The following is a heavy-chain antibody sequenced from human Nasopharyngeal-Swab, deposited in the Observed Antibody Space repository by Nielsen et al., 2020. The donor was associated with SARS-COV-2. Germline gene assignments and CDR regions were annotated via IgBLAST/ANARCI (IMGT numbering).Heavy chain of an antibody. V-gene: IGHV2-70*11. D-gene: IGHD3-22*01. Sequence: SGLTLVKPTQTLTLTCTFSGFSLSTSGMCVSWIRQPPGKALEWLARIDWDDDKYYSTSLKTRLTISKDTSKNQVVLTMTNMDPVDTATYYCARGYYYDSSGYFDYWGQGTLVTVSS. J-gene: IGHJ4*02. CDR2: IDWDDDK. CDR1: GFSLSTSGMC. CDR3: ARGYYYDSSGYFDY.